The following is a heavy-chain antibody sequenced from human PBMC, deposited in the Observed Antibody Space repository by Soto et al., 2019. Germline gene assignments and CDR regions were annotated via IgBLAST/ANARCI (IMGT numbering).Heavy chain of an antibody. D-gene: IGHD3-9*01. Sequence: PGGSLRLSCVASGFTFSDSVMAWVRQAPGKGLEWVSSISGGGITRYAHSMTGSFRISRDNSKNTLYLQMSSLRAEDTAKYYCVKWHTSNVDRLPFTGFAYWGQGTQVTVSS. V-gene: IGHV3-23*01. CDR2: ISGGGIT. CDR3: VKWHTSNVDRLPFTGFAY. J-gene: IGHJ4*02. CDR1: GFTFSDSV.